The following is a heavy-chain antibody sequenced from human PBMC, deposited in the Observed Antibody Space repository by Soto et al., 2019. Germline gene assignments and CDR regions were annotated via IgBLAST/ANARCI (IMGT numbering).Heavy chain of an antibody. D-gene: IGHD1-26*01. CDR2: IIPIFGTA. CDR1: GGTFSSYA. J-gene: IGHJ6*02. CDR3: ASHSGSSPEGRYYSGMHV. Sequence: QVQLVQSGAEVKKPGSSVKVSCKASGGTFSSYAISWVRQAPGQGLEWMGGIIPIFGTADYAQKFQGRVTTTADESTSTAYMELSSLRSEDTAVYYCASHSGSSPEGRYYSGMHVWGQGTTVTVSS. V-gene: IGHV1-69*12.